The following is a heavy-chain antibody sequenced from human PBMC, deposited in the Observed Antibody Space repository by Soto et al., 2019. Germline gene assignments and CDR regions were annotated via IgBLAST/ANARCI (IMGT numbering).Heavy chain of an antibody. CDR2: IYYSGGT. J-gene: IGHJ4*02. CDR3: ARLGGRGY. V-gene: IGHV4-59*08. CDR1: GGSISSYY. D-gene: IGHD1-26*01. Sequence: PSETLSLTCTVSGGSISSYYWSWIRQPPGKGLEWIGYIYYSGGTNYNPSLKSRVTISVDTSKNQFSLKLSSVTAADTAVYYCARLGGRGYWGQGTLVTSPQ.